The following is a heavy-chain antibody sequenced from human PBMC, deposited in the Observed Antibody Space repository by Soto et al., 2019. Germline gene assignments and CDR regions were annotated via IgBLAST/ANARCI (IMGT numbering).Heavy chain of an antibody. CDR2: INNDATYR. Sequence: KAXGSLRLSCSGSGFTFSDYFITWIRQAPGKGLEWISYINNDATYRKYADSVKGRFTVSRDNAKNSVFLQMNSLRPEDTALYYCGKGDTIFGVVDDWGPGTLVTVSS. J-gene: IGHJ4*02. CDR3: GKGDTIFGVVDD. V-gene: IGHV3-11*06. CDR1: GFTFSDYF. D-gene: IGHD3-3*01.